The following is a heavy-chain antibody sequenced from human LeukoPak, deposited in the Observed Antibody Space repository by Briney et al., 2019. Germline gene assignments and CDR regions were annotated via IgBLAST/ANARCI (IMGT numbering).Heavy chain of an antibody. CDR1: GYTFTGYY. D-gene: IGHD3-22*01. V-gene: IGHV1-2*02. CDR2: INPNSGGT. J-gene: IGHJ4*02. CDR3: ARVGSGRGYYDSSGYYLDY. Sequence: GASVKVSCKASGYTFTGYYMHWVRQAPGQGLEWMGWINPNSGGTNYAQKFQGRVTMTRDTSISTAYMELSRLRSDDTAVYYCARVGSGRGYYDSSGYYLDYWGQGTLVTVSS.